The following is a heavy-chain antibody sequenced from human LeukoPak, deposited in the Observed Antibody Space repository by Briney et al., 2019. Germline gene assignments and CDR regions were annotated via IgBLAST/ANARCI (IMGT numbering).Heavy chain of an antibody. CDR3: ARHLSGYGG. Sequence: RGSLRLSCAASGFIVSSNYMSWVRQAPGKGLEWVSIIYSGGSTYYTDSVKGRFTISRDNSKNTLYLQMNSLRAEDTAVYYCARHLSGYGGRGQGTTVTVSS. D-gene: IGHD6-25*01. V-gene: IGHV3-53*01. CDR1: GFIVSSNY. CDR2: IYSGGST. J-gene: IGHJ3*01.